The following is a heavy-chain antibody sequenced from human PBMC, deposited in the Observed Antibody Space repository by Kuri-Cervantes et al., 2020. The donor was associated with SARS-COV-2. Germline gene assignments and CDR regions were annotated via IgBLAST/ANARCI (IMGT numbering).Heavy chain of an antibody. J-gene: IGHJ6*02. CDR2: INHSGST. V-gene: IGHV4-34*01. CDR3: ARDSRRYYDSSGSPDYYYYGMDV. CDR1: GGSFSGYY. Sequence: SETRSLTCAVYGGSFSGYYWSWIRQPPGKGLEWIGEINHSGSTNYNPSLKSRVTISVDTSKNYFSLKLSSVTAADTAVYYCARDSRRYYDSSGSPDYYYYGMDVWGQGTTVTVSS. D-gene: IGHD3-22*01.